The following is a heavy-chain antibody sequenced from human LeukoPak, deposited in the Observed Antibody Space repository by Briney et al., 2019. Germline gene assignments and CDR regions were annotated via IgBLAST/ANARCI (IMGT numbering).Heavy chain of an antibody. Sequence: GRSLRLSCAASGFTFSSYGMDWVRQAPGKGQEWVAVIWYDGSNKYYADSAKGRFTISRDNSKNTLYLQMNSLRAEDTAVYYCARSYSGYYPNFDYWGQGTLVTVSS. CDR3: ARSYSGYYPNFDY. CDR1: GFTFSSYG. V-gene: IGHV3-33*01. J-gene: IGHJ4*02. CDR2: IWYDGSNK. D-gene: IGHD3-22*01.